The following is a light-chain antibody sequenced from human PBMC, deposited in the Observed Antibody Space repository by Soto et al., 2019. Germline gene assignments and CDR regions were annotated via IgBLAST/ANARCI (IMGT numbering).Light chain of an antibody. CDR3: QQCYMGWT. J-gene: IGKJ1*01. Sequence: DIQMAQSPSTLSASVGDRVTITCRARQIIGRFFACYQHPPRKAPKLMIYDASTLESGVPSRFSGTGSGTEFTFSITSLQPEDFGTYYCQQCYMGWTFGQGTKVDIK. CDR1: QIIGRF. CDR2: DAS. V-gene: IGKV1-5*01.